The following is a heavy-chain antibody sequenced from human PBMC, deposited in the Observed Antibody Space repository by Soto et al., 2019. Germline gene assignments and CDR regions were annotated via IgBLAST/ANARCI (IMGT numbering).Heavy chain of an antibody. D-gene: IGHD6-19*01. J-gene: IGHJ6*02. Sequence: QVQLVESGGGLVKPGGSLRLSCAASGFTFSDSYMSWIRQAPGKGLEWISYISSGGSTIFYADSVKGRFTISRDNAKNALYLQINSLRAEDTAVYYCARDPAVAGPGEDGIDVWGQGTAVTVSS. CDR1: GFTFSDSY. CDR3: ARDPAVAGPGEDGIDV. V-gene: IGHV3-11*01. CDR2: ISSGGSTI.